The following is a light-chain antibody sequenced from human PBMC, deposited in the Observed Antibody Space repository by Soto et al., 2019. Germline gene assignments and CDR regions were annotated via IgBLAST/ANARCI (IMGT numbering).Light chain of an antibody. CDR3: SSNAGSNNLV. Sequence: QSVLTQPPSASGSPGQSVTISFTGTSSDVGGYNYVSWYQQLPGKAPKLMIYEVTKRPSGVPDRFSGSKSGNTASLTVSGLQAEDEADYYCSSNAGSNNLVFGGGTKLTVL. CDR2: EVT. CDR1: SSDVGGYNY. J-gene: IGLJ2*01. V-gene: IGLV2-8*01.